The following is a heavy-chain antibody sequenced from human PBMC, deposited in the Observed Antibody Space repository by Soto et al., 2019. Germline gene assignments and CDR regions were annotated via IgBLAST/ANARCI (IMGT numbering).Heavy chain of an antibody. Sequence: SETLSLTCTVSGGSINNYYLSWIRQSPGKGLEWIGYIYYSGTTNYNPSLKSRVTISIDRPENQFSLKVSSVTAADTAVYFCTRATYYRYYFDVWGHGTLVTVSS. CDR1: GGSINNYY. V-gene: IGHV4-59*01. CDR3: TRATYYRYYFDV. J-gene: IGHJ4*01. CDR2: IYYSGTT. D-gene: IGHD3-10*01.